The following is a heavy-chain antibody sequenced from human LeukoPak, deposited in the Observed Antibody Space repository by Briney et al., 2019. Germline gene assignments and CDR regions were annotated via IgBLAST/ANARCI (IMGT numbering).Heavy chain of an antibody. J-gene: IGHJ4*02. CDR1: GGSISSSSYY. CDR2: IYYSGST. CDR3: ARQAKPGPVPYYFDY. V-gene: IGHV4-39*07. Sequence: EASETLSLTCTVSGGSISSSSYYWGWIRQPPGKGLEWIGSIYYSGSTYYNPSLKSRVTMSVDTSKNQFSLKLSSVTAADTAVYYCARQAKPGPVPYYFDYWGQGTLVTVSS. D-gene: IGHD1-14*01.